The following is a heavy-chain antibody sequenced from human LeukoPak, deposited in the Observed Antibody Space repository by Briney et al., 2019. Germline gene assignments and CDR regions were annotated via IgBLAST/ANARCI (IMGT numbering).Heavy chain of an antibody. CDR3: ARDGYSSGWTGNAFYT. V-gene: IGHV4-30-4*08. J-gene: IGHJ3*02. Sequence: SQTLSLTCTVSGGSISSGDYYWSWIRQPPGKGLEWIGYIYYSGSTYYNPSLKSRVTISVDTSKNQFSLKLSSVTAADTAVYYCARDGYSSGWTGNAFYTWGQGTMVTVSS. CDR2: IYYSGST. D-gene: IGHD6-19*01. CDR1: GGSISSGDYY.